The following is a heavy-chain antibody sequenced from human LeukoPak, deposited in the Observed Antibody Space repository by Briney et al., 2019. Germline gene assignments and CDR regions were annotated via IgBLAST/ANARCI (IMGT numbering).Heavy chain of an antibody. D-gene: IGHD1-7*01. Sequence: SETLSLTCTVSGASICSCFWSWIRLPAGKGLEWIGRIYISGSTNQNPSLKSRVTMSVDTSKNQYSLKLSSVTAADTAVYYCARDPENYTPSSWFDPWGQGILVTVSA. V-gene: IGHV4-4*07. J-gene: IGHJ5*02. CDR2: IYISGST. CDR3: ARDPENYTPSSWFDP. CDR1: GASICSCF.